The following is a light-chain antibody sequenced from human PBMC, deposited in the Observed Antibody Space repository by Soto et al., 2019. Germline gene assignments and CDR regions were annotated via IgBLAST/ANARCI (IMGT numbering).Light chain of an antibody. Sequence: EIHLAQSPCFLSASLGYRVTITCRPSQAVPNNMAWYQQKPGKPPKLLIYEESTLHSGVPSRFSGRKSGTQFTLTIDSLQPEDFATYYCQQVKTYPRTFGGGTKVDIK. CDR3: QQVKTYPRT. V-gene: IGKV1-9*01. CDR2: EES. CDR1: QAVPNN. J-gene: IGKJ4*01.